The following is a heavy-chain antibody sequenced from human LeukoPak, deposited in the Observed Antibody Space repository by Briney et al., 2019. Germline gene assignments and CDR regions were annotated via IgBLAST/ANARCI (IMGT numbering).Heavy chain of an antibody. CDR1: GYTFTSYA. CDR3: ARAYSSGWYDYYFDY. CDR2: INAGNGNT. D-gene: IGHD6-19*01. V-gene: IGHV1-3*01. Sequence: GASVKVSCKASGYTFTSYAMHWVRQAPGQRLEWMGWINAGNGNTKYSQKFQGRVTITRDTSASTAYMELSSLRSEDTAVYYCARAYSSGWYDYYFDYWGQGTLVTVSS. J-gene: IGHJ4*02.